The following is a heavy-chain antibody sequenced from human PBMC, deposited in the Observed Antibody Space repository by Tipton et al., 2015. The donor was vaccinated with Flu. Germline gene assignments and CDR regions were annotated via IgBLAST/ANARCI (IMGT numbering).Heavy chain of an antibody. CDR3: ARDLRGYSGYTGGDAFDM. J-gene: IGHJ3*02. Sequence: TLSLTCTVSGDSMGTYSWSWIRQPPGKGLEWIGYTTYSGTTSYNPSLQSRVSISIDTSKNQFSLKLSSVTAADTAVYYCARDLRGYSGYTGGDAFDMWGRGIMVFVSS. CDR1: GDSMGTYS. V-gene: IGHV4-59*12. CDR2: TTYSGTT. D-gene: IGHD5-12*01.